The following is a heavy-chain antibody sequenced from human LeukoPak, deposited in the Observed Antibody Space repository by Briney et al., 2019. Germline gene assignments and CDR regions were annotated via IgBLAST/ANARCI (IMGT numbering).Heavy chain of an antibody. CDR1: GFTFSNYW. J-gene: IGHJ4*02. CDR2: IHQHGNEK. CDR3: ATLNGPLFEY. Sequence: GGSLRLSCAASGFTFSNYWMSWVRQTPGKGLEWVASIHQHGNEKYFVDSVRGRFTISRDNAKNSLYLQMSSLRAEDTAVYYCATLNGPLFEYWGQGTLVTVSS. V-gene: IGHV3-7*01. D-gene: IGHD2-8*01.